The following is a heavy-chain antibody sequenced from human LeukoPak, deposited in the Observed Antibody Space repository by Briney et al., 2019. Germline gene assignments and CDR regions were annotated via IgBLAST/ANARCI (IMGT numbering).Heavy chain of an antibody. CDR1: GFTFSSYW. Sequence: PGGSLRLSCAASGFTFSSYWMSWVRQAPGKGLEWVANIKQDGSEKYYVDSVKGRFTISRDNAKNSLYLQMNSLRAEDTAVYYCASYVLLWFGEFDYWGQGTLVTVSS. CDR2: IKQDGSEK. CDR3: ASYVLLWFGEFDY. J-gene: IGHJ4*02. D-gene: IGHD3-10*01. V-gene: IGHV3-7*01.